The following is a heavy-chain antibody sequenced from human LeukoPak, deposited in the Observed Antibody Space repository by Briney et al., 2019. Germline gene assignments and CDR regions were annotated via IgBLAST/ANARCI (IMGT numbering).Heavy chain of an antibody. CDR2: IRYDGSNK. D-gene: IGHD5-12*01. V-gene: IGHV3-30*02. J-gene: IGHJ4*02. Sequence: GGSLRLSCAASGFTFSSYGMHWVRQAPGKGLEWVAFIRYDGSNKYYADSVKGRFTISRDNSKNTLYLQMNSLRAEDTAVYYCAKDRGFIVATGVFDYWGQGTLVTVSS. CDR3: AKDRGFIVATGVFDY. CDR1: GFTFSSYG.